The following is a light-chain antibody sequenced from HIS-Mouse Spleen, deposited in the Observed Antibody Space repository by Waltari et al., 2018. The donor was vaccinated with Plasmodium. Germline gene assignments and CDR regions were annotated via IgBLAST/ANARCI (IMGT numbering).Light chain of an antibody. CDR3: SSYAGSNNLV. CDR1: SSDVGGYNY. Sequence: QSALTQPPSASGSPGQSVTISCTGTSSDVGGYNYVSWYQQHPGKAPKLMIYEVSKRPSGVPYRVSGSKSGNTASLTVSWLQDEDEADYYCSSYAGSNNLVFGGGTKLTIL. V-gene: IGLV2-8*01. J-gene: IGLJ2*01. CDR2: EVS.